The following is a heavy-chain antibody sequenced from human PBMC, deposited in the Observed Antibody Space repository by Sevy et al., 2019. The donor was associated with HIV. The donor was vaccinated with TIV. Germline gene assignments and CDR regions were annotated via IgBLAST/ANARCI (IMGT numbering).Heavy chain of an antibody. Sequence: GGSLRLSCATSGFTFTTYNINWVRQAPGKGLEWVSSISSTTSFIYYADSVKGRFTLSRDTATKSLYLQMDSLRAEDTAVYYCARDRRGTLNYRGGHYGMDVWGQGTTVTVSS. J-gene: IGHJ6*02. CDR1: GFTFTTYN. CDR3: ARDRRGTLNYRGGHYGMDV. D-gene: IGHD1-1*01. CDR2: ISSTTSFI. V-gene: IGHV3-21*01.